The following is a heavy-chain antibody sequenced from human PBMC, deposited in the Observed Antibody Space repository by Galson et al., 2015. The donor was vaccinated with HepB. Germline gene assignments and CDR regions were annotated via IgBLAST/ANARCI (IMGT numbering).Heavy chain of an antibody. CDR3: ARGHYYGSGSYREYYFDY. D-gene: IGHD3-10*01. J-gene: IGHJ4*02. Sequence: SVKVSCKASGYTFTSYYMHWVRQAPGQGLEWMGTINPSGGSTSYAQKFQGRVTMTRDTSTSTVYMELSSLRSEDTAVYYCARGHYYGSGSYREYYFDYWGQGTLVTVSS. V-gene: IGHV1-46*01. CDR2: INPSGGST. CDR1: GYTFTSYY.